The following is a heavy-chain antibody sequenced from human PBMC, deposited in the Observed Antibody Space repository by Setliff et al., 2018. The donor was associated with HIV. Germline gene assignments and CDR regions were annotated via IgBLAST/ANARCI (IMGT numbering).Heavy chain of an antibody. V-gene: IGHV4-4*07. CDR3: ARDWVTRSNYYGSGSPWYFDF. J-gene: IGHJ2*01. D-gene: IGHD3-10*01. CDR2: VYASAYS. Sequence: SETLSLTCTVSGDSIGDYYWNWIRQPAGKGLGWIGRVYASAYSNYNPSLKSRVTMSVDTSQNQFSLKLRSVNAADTAVYYCARDWVTRSNYYGSGSPWYFDFWGRGILVTVSS. CDR1: GDSIGDYY.